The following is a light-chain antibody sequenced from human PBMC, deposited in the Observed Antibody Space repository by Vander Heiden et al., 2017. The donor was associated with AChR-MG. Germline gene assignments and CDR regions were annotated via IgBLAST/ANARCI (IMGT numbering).Light chain of an antibody. CDR1: QSVSSN. CDR3: QQYNNWPCT. V-gene: IGKV3-15*01. J-gene: IGKJ5*01. Sequence: EIVMTQSPATLSVSAGERATLSCRASQSVSSNLAWYQQKPGQAPRLLIYGASTRPTGIPARFSGSGSGTEFTLTISSLQSEDFAVYYCQQYNNWPCTFGQGTRLEIK. CDR2: GAS.